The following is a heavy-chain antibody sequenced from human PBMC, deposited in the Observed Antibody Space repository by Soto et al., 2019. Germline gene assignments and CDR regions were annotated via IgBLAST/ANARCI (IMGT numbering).Heavy chain of an antibody. V-gene: IGHV3-23*01. D-gene: IGHD6-19*01. J-gene: IGHJ5*02. Sequence: GGSLRLSCTASGFTFSRHAMTWVRQAPGKGLEWVSGLSDSGGSIYYADSVKGRFTISRDNAKNTLYLQMNSLRAEDTAVYYCARDVGSGWFVDPNWFEPWGQGTRVTVSS. CDR1: GFTFSRHA. CDR2: LSDSGGSI. CDR3: ARDVGSGWFVDPNWFEP.